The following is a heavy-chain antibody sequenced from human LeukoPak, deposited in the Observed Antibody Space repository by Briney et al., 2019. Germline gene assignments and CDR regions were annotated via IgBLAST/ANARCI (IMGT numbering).Heavy chain of an antibody. V-gene: IGHV1-2*02. J-gene: IGHJ6*02. Sequence: ASQNVSSKTSGYTFSDYYTHRVRQAPGQSPQWIGWIDPNTGGTNYAQKFQGGVTMTRDTTTSTAHMGVGGLTSDDTAVYYCARAPGSSYYGMDVWGQGTTVTVSS. CDR3: ARAPGSSYYGMDV. CDR1: GYTFSDYY. CDR2: IDPNTGGT.